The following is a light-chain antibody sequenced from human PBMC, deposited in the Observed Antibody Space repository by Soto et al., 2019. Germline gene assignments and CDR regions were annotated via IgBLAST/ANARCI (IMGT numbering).Light chain of an antibody. V-gene: IGLV1-51*01. Sequence: QSVLTQPPSVSAAPGQKVTISCSGSSSNIGNNYVSWYQQLPGTAPKLLIYDNNKRPSGIPDRFSGSKSGTSATLGITGLQTGDEADYYCGTWDSSLSPQVVFGGGTKVTVL. CDR1: SSNIGNNY. CDR3: GTWDSSLSPQVV. J-gene: IGLJ2*01. CDR2: DNN.